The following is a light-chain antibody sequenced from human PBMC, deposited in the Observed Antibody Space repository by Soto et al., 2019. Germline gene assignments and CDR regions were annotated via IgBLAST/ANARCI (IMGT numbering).Light chain of an antibody. CDR3: AAWEDSLNGWV. CDR2: SNN. J-gene: IGLJ3*02. Sequence: QSVLTQPPSASGTPGQRVTISCSGSSSNIGSNTVNWYQQLPGTAPKLLIYSNNQRPSGVPDRFSGSKSGTSASLAISGLQSEDEADYYCAAWEDSLNGWVFGGGTKLPS. V-gene: IGLV1-44*01. CDR1: SSNIGSNT.